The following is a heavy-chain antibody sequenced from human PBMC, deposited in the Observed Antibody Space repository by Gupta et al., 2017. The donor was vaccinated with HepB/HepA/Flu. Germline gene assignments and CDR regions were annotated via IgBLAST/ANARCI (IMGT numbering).Heavy chain of an antibody. J-gene: IGHJ2*01. CDR3: ARVLASEYPPWYFDL. D-gene: IGHD2-2*01. CDR1: DFTFGNFW. V-gene: IGHV3-7*01. Sequence: VQLVESGGGLVQPGGSLRLSCAASDFTFGNFWMSWVRQAPGKGLEWVANIKQDGSQKNYVESVKGRFTISRDNAKKSVYLQMNSLRAEDTAVYYCARVLASEYPPWYFDLWGRGTLVTVSS. CDR2: IKQDGSQK.